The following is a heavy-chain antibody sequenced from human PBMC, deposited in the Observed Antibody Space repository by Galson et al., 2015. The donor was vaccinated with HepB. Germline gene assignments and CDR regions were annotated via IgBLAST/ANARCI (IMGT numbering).Heavy chain of an antibody. V-gene: IGHV1-69*06. D-gene: IGHD6-19*01. CDR1: GGTFSSYA. CDR3: ARGYSSGWYSYFDY. J-gene: IGHJ4*02. CDR2: IIPIFGTA. Sequence: SVKVSCKASGGTFSSYAISWVRQAPGQGFEWMGGIIPIFGTANYAQKFQGRVTITADKPTSTAYMELSSLRSEDTAVYYCARGYSSGWYSYFDYWGQGTLVTVSS.